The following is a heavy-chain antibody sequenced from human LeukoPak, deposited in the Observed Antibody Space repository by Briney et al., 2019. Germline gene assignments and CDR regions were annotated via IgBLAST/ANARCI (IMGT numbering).Heavy chain of an antibody. Sequence: GGSLRLSCAASGFTFDDYAMHWVRQAPGKGLEWVSGISWNSGSTGYADSVKGRFTISRDNAKNSLYLQMNSLRAEDTALYYCAKDHYYDSSGILDYWGQGTLVTVSP. D-gene: IGHD3-22*01. CDR1: GFTFDDYA. V-gene: IGHV3-9*01. CDR2: ISWNSGST. J-gene: IGHJ4*02. CDR3: AKDHYYDSSGILDY.